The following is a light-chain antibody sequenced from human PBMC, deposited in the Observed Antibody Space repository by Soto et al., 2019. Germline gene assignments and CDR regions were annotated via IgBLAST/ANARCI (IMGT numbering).Light chain of an antibody. J-gene: IGKJ5*01. CDR2: DAS. V-gene: IGKV3-11*01. CDR1: QSVSSY. Sequence: EIGLTQSPATLSLSPGERATLSCRASQSVSSYLAWYQQKPGQAPRLLIYDASNRATGIPARFSGSGSGTDFTLTISSLEPEDFAVYCCQQRSNYTFGQGTRLEIK. CDR3: QQRSNYT.